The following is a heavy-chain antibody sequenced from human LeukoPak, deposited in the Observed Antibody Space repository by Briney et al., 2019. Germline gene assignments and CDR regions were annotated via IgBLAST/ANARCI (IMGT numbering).Heavy chain of an antibody. CDR3: AKAGQSRVGATRGYYYYYMDV. V-gene: IGHV3-30*18. CDR1: GFTFSSYG. J-gene: IGHJ6*03. CDR2: IWYGGSNK. Sequence: PGRSLRLSCAASGFTFSSYGMHWVRQAPGKGLEWVAVIWYGGSNKYYADSVKGRFTISRDNSKNTLYLQMNSLRAEDTAVYYCAKAGQSRVGATRGYYYYYMDVWGKGTTVTVSS. D-gene: IGHD1-26*01.